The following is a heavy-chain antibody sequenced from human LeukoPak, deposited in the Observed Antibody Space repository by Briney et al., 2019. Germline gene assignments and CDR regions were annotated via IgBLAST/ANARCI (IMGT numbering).Heavy chain of an antibody. CDR2: IYYSGST. Sequence: SETLSLTCTVSGGSLSSSFWSWIRQPPGKGLEWIGYIYYSGSTYYNPSLKSRVTISVDTSKNQFSLKLSSVTAADTAVYYCARDLVYGDGLVGYFDYWGQGTLVTVSS. D-gene: IGHD4-17*01. CDR1: GGSLSSSF. CDR3: ARDLVYGDGLVGYFDY. V-gene: IGHV4-59*12. J-gene: IGHJ4*02.